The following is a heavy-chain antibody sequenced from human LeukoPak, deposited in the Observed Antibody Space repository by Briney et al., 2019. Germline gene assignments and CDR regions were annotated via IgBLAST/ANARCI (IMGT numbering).Heavy chain of an antibody. D-gene: IGHD3-10*01. CDR3: ARVLRYYGSGSYHGLEY. Sequence: IXXNTGNPTYAQGFTGRFVFSLDTSVSTAYLQISSLKAEDTAVYYCARVLRYYGSGSYHGLEYWGQGTLVTVSS. J-gene: IGHJ4*02. V-gene: IGHV7-4-1*02. CDR2: IXXNTGNP.